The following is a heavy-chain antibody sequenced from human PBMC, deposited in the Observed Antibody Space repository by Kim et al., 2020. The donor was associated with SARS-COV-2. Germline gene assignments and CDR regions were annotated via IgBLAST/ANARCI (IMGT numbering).Heavy chain of an antibody. J-gene: IGHJ6*02. V-gene: IGHV4-61*01. CDR2: IYYSGST. CDR1: GGSVSSGSYY. CDR3: ARETLYSGSYYYYGMDG. D-gene: IGHD3-10*01. Sequence: SETLSLTCTVSGGSVSSGSYYWSWIRQPPGKGLEWIGYIYYSGSTNYNPSLKSRVTISVDTSKNQFSLKLSSVTAADTAVYYCARETLYSGSYYYYGMDGWGQGTTVTVSS.